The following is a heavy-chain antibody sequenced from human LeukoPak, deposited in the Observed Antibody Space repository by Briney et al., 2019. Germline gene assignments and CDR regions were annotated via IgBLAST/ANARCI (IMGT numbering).Heavy chain of an antibody. CDR3: ARPVVLHEAFYFDS. CDR1: GSIFTSFW. D-gene: IGHD6-6*01. Sequence: GASLQISCKGSGSIFTSFWIGWVRQLPGKGLEWMAIIHPGASDPRYSPSFQGQVTISVDKSITTTYLQWSSLKASDTAMYYCARPVVLHEAFYFDSWGQGSLVTVSS. V-gene: IGHV5-51*01. CDR2: IHPGASDP. J-gene: IGHJ4*02.